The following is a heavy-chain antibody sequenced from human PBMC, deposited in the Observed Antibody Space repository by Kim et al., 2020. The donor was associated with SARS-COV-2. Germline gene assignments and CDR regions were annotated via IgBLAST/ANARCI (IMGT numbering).Heavy chain of an antibody. V-gene: IGHV1-3*01. D-gene: IGHD3-10*01. CDR3: ARISELGRGSLGY. J-gene: IGHJ4*02. CDR2: INAGNADT. CDR1: GYTFTTYT. Sequence: ASVKVSCKSSGYTFTTYTIHWVRQAPGQRLEWMGWINAGNADTKYSQNLQGRLTLSRDTSASTTYRELSSLRSGDTAVYYCARISELGRGSLGYWGQGALVTVS.